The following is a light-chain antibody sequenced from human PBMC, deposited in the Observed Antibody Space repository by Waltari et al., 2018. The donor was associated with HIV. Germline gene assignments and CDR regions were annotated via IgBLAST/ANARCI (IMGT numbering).Light chain of an antibody. CDR2: EVA. V-gene: IGLV2-14*01. CDR1: TGDIDTYGY. CDR3: TSYTNNTVM. J-gene: IGLJ3*02. Sequence: QPALPQPASVSGSPGQSITVYCSGTTGDIDTYGYFTWYRQDPGAAPKLIIFEVANRPSGISDRFSGSKYVNTASLTISELQTDDESLYYCTSYTNNTVMFGGGTKLTVL.